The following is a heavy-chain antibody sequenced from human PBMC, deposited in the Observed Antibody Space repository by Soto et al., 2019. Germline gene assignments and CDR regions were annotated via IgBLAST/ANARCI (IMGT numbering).Heavy chain of an antibody. CDR3: ARDEYSNYIH. CDR1: GYRFNNYG. D-gene: IGHD4-4*01. CDR2: ISAYDGNT. J-gene: IGHJ4*02. V-gene: IGHV1-18*01. Sequence: GASVKVSCKASGYRFNNYGISWVRQAPGLGLEWMGWISAYDGNTDYAQKLQGRVTMTTDTSTSAAYMELRSLRSDDTAVYYCARDEYSNYIHWGQGTLVTVSS.